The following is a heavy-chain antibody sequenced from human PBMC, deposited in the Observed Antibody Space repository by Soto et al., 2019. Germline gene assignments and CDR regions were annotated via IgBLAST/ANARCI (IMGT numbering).Heavy chain of an antibody. CDR2: ISYDGSNK. CDR3: AKFDSSGYYPNEWNHDAFDI. D-gene: IGHD3-22*01. V-gene: IGHV3-30*18. Sequence: QVQLVESGGGVVQPGRSLRLSCAASGFTFSSYGMHWVRQAPGKGLEWVAVISYDGSNKYYADSVKGRFTISRDNSKNTLYLQMNSLRAEDTAVYYCAKFDSSGYYPNEWNHDAFDIWGQGTMVTVSS. J-gene: IGHJ3*02. CDR1: GFTFSSYG.